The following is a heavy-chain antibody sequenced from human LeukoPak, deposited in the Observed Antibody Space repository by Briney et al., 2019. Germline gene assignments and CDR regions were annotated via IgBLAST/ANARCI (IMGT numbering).Heavy chain of an antibody. CDR3: AHRNDWLLFDAFDI. D-gene: IGHD3-9*01. CDR2: IYWDDDK. Sequence: ESGPTLVNPTQPLTLTCTLSGFSFSTSGVGVGWIRQPPGKALEWLALIYWDDDKRYSPSLKSRLNITKDPSKKQVVLTMTNMDPVDTPTYYCAHRNDWLLFDAFDIWGQGTMVTVSS. CDR1: GFSFSTSGVG. J-gene: IGHJ3*02. V-gene: IGHV2-5*02.